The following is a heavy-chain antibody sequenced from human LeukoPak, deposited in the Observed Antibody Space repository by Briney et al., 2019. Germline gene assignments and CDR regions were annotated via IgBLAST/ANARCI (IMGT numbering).Heavy chain of an antibody. D-gene: IGHD3-22*01. J-gene: IGHJ4*02. V-gene: IGHV3-23*01. CDR1: GFTFSSYA. CDR3: AKTYYYDSSGYYHTSHFDY. Sequence: GGSLRLSCAASGFTFSSYAMSWVRQAPGKGLEWVSAISGSGGSTYYADSVKGRFTISRDNSKNTLYLQMNSLRAEDTAVYYCAKTYYYDSSGYYHTSHFDYWGQGTLVTVSS. CDR2: ISGSGGST.